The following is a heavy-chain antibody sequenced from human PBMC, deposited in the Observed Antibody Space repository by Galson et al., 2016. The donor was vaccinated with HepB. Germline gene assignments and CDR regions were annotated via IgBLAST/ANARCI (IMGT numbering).Heavy chain of an antibody. V-gene: IGHV1-3*01. J-gene: IGHJ6*02. CDR2: INGGNGNT. Sequence: SVKVSCKASGYNFLSYNLHWVRQAPGQSLEWMGWINGGNGNTKYSQKFQGRITITRDTSAKTVSMELGSLRSQDRAVYYCARDAADYDDPDGHYYGMDVWGQGTTVTVSS. CDR3: ARDAADYDDPDGHYYGMDV. CDR1: GYNFLSYN. D-gene: IGHD4-17*01.